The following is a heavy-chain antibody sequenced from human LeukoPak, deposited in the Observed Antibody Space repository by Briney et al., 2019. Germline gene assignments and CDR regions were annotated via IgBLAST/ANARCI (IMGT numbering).Heavy chain of an antibody. Sequence: GASVKVSCNASGYTFTGYYMHWVRQAPGQGLEWMGWINPNSGGTNYAQKFQGRVTMTRDTSISTAYMELSRLRSDDTAVYYCARGALMIVVDNWFDPWGQGTLVTVSS. CDR2: INPNSGGT. J-gene: IGHJ5*02. CDR3: ARGALMIVVDNWFDP. CDR1: GYTFTGYY. V-gene: IGHV1-2*02. D-gene: IGHD3-22*01.